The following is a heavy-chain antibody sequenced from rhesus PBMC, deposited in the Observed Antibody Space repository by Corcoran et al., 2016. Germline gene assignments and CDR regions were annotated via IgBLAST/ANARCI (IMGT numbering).Heavy chain of an antibody. V-gene: IGHV4-65*01. CDR1: GGSVSSRNW. Sequence: QVQLQESGPGLVKPSETLSLTRAVSGGSVSSRNWWSGIRQPPGQGREWTGSISGSTGSTDYNPSLKSLVTISTDTSKNQFSLKLSSVTAADTAVYYCARDQAAANFDYWGQGVLVTVSS. D-gene: IGHD6-31*01. J-gene: IGHJ4*01. CDR3: ARDQAAANFDY. CDR2: ISGSTGST.